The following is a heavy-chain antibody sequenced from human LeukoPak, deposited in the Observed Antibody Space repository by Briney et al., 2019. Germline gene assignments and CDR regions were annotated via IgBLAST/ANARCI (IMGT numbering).Heavy chain of an antibody. D-gene: IGHD1-1*01. J-gene: IGHJ4*02. V-gene: IGHV3-48*03. CDR1: GFTFSSYE. CDR2: INSGGSTI. CDR3: ARDLGTPGTNFDY. Sequence: PGGSLRLSCAASGFTFSSYEMNWVRQAPGKGLEWVSYINSGGSTIYYADPVKGRFTISRDNAKNSLYLQVNSLRAEDTAVYYCARDLGTPGTNFDYWGQGTLVTVSS.